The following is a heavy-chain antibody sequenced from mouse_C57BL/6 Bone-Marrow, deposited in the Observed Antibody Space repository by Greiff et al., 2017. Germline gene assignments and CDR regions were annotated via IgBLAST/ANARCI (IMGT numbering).Heavy chain of an antibody. D-gene: IGHD1-1*01. V-gene: IGHV1-72*01. CDR1: GYTFTSYW. CDR2: IDPNSGGT. J-gene: IGHJ1*03. Sequence: QVQLQQPGAELVKPGASVKLSCKASGYTFTSYWMHWVKQRPGRGLEWIGSIDPNSGGTKYNEKFKSKATLTVDKPSSTAYMQLSSLTSEDSAVYYCARYRGSSFWYFDVWGTGTTVTVSS. CDR3: ARYRGSSFWYFDV.